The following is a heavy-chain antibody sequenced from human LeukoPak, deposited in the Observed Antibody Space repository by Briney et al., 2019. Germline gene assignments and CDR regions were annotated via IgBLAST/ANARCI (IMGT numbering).Heavy chain of an antibody. J-gene: IGHJ5*02. Sequence: ASVKVSCKTSVYTFTDYDVNWVRQAPGQGLEWMGYIHPRSGYSESAQRFQGRLSMTRDVSTDTAYMDLSTLTSDDTAVYYCARVTSGMRYNWFDPWGQGTLIIVSS. CDR1: VYTFTDYD. D-gene: IGHD2-2*01. CDR2: IHPRSGYS. V-gene: IGHV1-8*01. CDR3: ARVTSGMRYNWFDP.